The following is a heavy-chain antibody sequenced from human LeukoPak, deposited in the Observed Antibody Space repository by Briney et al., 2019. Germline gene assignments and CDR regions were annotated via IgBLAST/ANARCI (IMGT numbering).Heavy chain of an antibody. CDR3: ARGGWYVDY. CDR1: GGSISSYY. J-gene: IGHJ4*02. Sequence: SETLSLTCTVSGGSISSYYWSWMRQPPGKGLEGIGDIYYSGSTNYNPSLKIRVTISVDTSRNQLSLKLSSVTAADTAVYYCARGGWYVDYWGQGTLVTVSS. V-gene: IGHV4-59*01. D-gene: IGHD6-19*01. CDR2: IYYSGST.